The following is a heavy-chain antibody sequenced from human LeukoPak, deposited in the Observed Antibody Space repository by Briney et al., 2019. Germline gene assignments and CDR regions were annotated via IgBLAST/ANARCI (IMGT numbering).Heavy chain of an antibody. CDR2: TYYRSKWYD. V-gene: IGHV6-1*01. CDR1: GDSVSSKNGA. J-gene: IGHJ5*01. D-gene: IGHD6-19*01. Sequence: SQTLSLTFAISGDSVSSKNGAWNWLRQSPSRGLEWLGSTYYRSKWYDEYADSVKGRVTISPDTSKNQFSLHVYSVTPEDTAVYYCAWDLGTSGWYTFDFWGQGTLVTVSS. CDR3: AWDLGTSGWYTFDF.